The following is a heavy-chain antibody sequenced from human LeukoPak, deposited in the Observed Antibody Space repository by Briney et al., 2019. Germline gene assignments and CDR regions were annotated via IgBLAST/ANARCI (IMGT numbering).Heavy chain of an antibody. V-gene: IGHV3-23*01. Sequence: PSETLSLTCAVYGGSFSGYYWSWIRQPPGKGLEWVSTVSSSGGATYYADSVKGRFTISRDNSKNTLYLQMNSLRAEDMALYYCAKGGSGWLSDAFDIWGQGTMVTVSS. D-gene: IGHD6-19*01. J-gene: IGHJ3*02. CDR2: VSSSGGAT. CDR1: GGSFSGYY. CDR3: AKGGSGWLSDAFDI.